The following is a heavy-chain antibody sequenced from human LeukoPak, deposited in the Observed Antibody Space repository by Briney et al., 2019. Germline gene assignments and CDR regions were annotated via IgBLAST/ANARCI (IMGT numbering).Heavy chain of an antibody. CDR1: GGSISSYY. CDR2: IYTSGST. CDR3: ARDAEITMVRGVPFDP. J-gene: IGHJ5*02. Sequence: SETLSLTCTVSGGSISSYYWSWIRQPAGKGLEWIGRIYTSGSTNYNPSLKSRVTMSVDTSKNQFSLKLSSVTAAGTAVYYCARDAEITMVRGVPFDPWGQGTLVTVSS. V-gene: IGHV4-4*07. D-gene: IGHD3-10*01.